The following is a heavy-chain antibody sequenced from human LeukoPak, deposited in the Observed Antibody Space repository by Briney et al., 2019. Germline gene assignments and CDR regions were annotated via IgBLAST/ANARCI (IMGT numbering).Heavy chain of an antibody. CDR3: AREGAIVATADPRFEQNYYGMDV. V-gene: IGHV1-2*02. CDR1: GYTFTGYY. D-gene: IGHD5-12*01. Sequence: GASVKVSCKASGYTFTGYYMHWVRQAPGQGLEWMGWINPNSGGTNYAQKFQGRVTMTRDTSISTAYMELSRLRSDDTAVYYCAREGAIVATADPRFEQNYYGMDVWGQGTTVTVSS. CDR2: INPNSGGT. J-gene: IGHJ6*02.